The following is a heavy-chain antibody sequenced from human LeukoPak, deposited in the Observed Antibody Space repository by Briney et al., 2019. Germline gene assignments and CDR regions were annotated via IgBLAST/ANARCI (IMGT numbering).Heavy chain of an antibody. D-gene: IGHD3-9*01. Sequence: GASVKVSCKASGYTFTGYYMNWVRQAPGPGLEWMGWINSDSGFTKYAQKFQGRVTMTRDTSITTVYMDLTRLTSDDTAVYYCARNFDMNGFDPWGQGTLVTVSS. CDR3: ARNFDMNGFDP. CDR1: GYTFTGYY. CDR2: INSDSGFT. J-gene: IGHJ5*02. V-gene: IGHV1-2*02.